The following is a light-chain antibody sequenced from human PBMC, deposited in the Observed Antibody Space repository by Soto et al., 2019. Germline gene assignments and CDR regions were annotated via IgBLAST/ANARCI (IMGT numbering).Light chain of an antibody. Sequence: EIVLTQSPGTLSLSLGERATLSCRASQSVSDYLAWYQKKPGQAPMLLIYDASNMATGIPARFSGSVSGTDFTLPISSLEPEDFALYSFQQRVNRHLTFGGGTRVEI. J-gene: IGKJ4*01. CDR2: DAS. V-gene: IGKV3-11*01. CDR3: QQRVNRHLT. CDR1: QSVSDY.